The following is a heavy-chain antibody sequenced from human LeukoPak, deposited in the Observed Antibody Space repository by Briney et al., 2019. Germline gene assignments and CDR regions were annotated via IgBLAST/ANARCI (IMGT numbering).Heavy chain of an antibody. Sequence: GCLRLSYAASGFTFSSYAMSWVRRAPGKGREWVSDISSSGSSTYYADSVKARFTISRDNSKNTLYLQMNSLSAEDTAVYYCAKVGAFDIWGQGTMVTVSS. CDR3: AKVGAFDI. V-gene: IGHV3-23*01. CDR1: GFTFSSYA. J-gene: IGHJ3*02. CDR2: ISSSGSST.